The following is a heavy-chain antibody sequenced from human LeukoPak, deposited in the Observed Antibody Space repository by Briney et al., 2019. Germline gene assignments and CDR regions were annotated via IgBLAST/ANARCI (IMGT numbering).Heavy chain of an antibody. J-gene: IGHJ4*02. Sequence: PGGSLRLSCAASGFTFSSYAMSWVRQAPGKGLEWVSAISGSGGSTYYADSVKGRFTISRDNSKNTLYLQMNSLRAEDTAVYYCAKDATGGGEWLLVFLSYYFDYWGQGTLVTVSS. CDR1: GFTFSSYA. D-gene: IGHD3-3*01. CDR2: ISGSGGST. CDR3: AKDATGGGEWLLVFLSYYFDY. V-gene: IGHV3-23*01.